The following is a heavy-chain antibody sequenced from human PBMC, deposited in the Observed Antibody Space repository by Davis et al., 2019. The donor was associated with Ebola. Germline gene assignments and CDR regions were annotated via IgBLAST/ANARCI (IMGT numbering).Heavy chain of an antibody. CDR3: ARTPGIAAAGATDGMDV. CDR1: GFIFTTYT. D-gene: IGHD6-13*01. J-gene: IGHJ6*02. CDR2: ISSNGRST. Sequence: GESLKISCSASGFIFTTYTMYLVRQAPGKGLEFVSAISSNGRSTSYADSVKGRFTISRDNSKNTLYLQMNSLRAEDTAVYYCARTPGIAAAGATDGMDVWGQGTTVTVSS. V-gene: IGHV3-64*04.